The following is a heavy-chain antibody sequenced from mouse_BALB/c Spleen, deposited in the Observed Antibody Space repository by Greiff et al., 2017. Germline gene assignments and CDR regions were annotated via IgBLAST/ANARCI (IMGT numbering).Heavy chain of an antibody. Sequence: EVQLVESGGGLVKPGGSLKLSCAASGFAFSSYDMSWVRQTPEKRLEWVAYISSGGGSTYYPDTVKGRFTISRDNAKNTLYLQMSSLKSEDTAMYYCASPYGNYDSWFAYWGQGTLVTVSA. J-gene: IGHJ3*01. CDR2: ISSGGGST. CDR1: GFAFSSYD. CDR3: ASPYGNYDSWFAY. V-gene: IGHV5-12-1*01. D-gene: IGHD2-1*01.